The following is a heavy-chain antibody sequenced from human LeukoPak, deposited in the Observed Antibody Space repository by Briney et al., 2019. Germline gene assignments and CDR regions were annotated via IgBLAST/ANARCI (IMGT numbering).Heavy chain of an antibody. CDR3: AKDMQTWPRFPDY. J-gene: IGHJ4*02. CDR1: GFTFSSYR. D-gene: IGHD5-12*01. CDR2: INSDGSST. V-gene: IGHV3-74*01. Sequence: GGSLRLSCAASGFTFSSYRMHWVRQAPGKGLVWVSRINSDGSSTSYADSVKGRFTSSRDNPKNTLYLQINSLRAEDTAVYYCAKDMQTWPRFPDYWGQGTLVTVSS.